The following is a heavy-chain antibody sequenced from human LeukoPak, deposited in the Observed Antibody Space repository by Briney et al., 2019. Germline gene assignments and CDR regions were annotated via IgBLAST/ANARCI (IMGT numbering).Heavy chain of an antibody. CDR3: AKDLISPRSVGSSEKLDY. CDR2: IGGSGDAA. V-gene: IGHV3-23*01. J-gene: IGHJ4*02. CDR1: GLTFPPFA. D-gene: IGHD3-10*01. Sequence: PGGSWEFSVGALGLTFPPFAMTGSGQPPGGGRSGASAIGGSGDAAYYADSVKGRFTISRDNSKNTLYLEMNSLRPEDTAIYYCAKDLISPRSVGSSEKLDYWGQGTLVTVSS.